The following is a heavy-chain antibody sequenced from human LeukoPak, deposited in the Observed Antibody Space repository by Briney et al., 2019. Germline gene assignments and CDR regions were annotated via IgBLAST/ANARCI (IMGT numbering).Heavy chain of an antibody. V-gene: IGHV3-23*01. D-gene: IGHD3-3*02. Sequence: GGSLRLSCAASGFTFSSYAMSWVRQAPGKGLEWVSAISGSGGSTYYADSVKGRFTISRDNSKNTLYLQMNSLRAEDTAVYYCARDLHFLGGGYQNWGDRWGQGTLVTVSS. CDR3: ARDLHFLGGGYQNWGDR. J-gene: IGHJ5*02. CDR1: GFTFSSYA. CDR2: ISGSGGST.